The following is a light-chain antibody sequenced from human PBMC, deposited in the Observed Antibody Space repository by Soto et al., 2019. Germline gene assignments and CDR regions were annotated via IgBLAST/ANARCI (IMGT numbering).Light chain of an antibody. CDR1: SSNIGSNY. V-gene: IGLV1-47*02. CDR3: AAWDDSLSGLNYV. Sequence: QSVLTQPPSASGTPGRRVTISCSGSSSNIGSNYVYWYQQLPGTAPKLLIYSNNQRPSGVPDRFSGSKSGTSASLAISGLRSEDEADYYCAAWDDSLSGLNYVFGTGTKVTVL. CDR2: SNN. J-gene: IGLJ1*01.